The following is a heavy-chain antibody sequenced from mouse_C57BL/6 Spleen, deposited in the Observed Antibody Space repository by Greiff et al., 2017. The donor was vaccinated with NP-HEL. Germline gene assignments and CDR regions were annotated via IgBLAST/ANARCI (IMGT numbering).Heavy chain of an antibody. CDR1: GFTFSDYG. J-gene: IGHJ4*01. V-gene: IGHV5-17*01. CDR3: ARPYRGAMDY. Sequence: DVQLVESGGGLVKPGGSLKLSCAASGFTFSDYGMHWVRQAPEKGLEWVAYISSGSSTIYYADTLKGRFTISRDNAKNTLFLQMTSLRSEDTAMYYCARPYRGAMDYWGQGTSVTVSS. D-gene: IGHD2-10*01. CDR2: ISSGSSTI.